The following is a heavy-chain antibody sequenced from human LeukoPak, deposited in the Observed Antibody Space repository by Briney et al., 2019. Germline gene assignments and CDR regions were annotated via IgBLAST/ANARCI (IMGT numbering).Heavy chain of an antibody. CDR2: INSDGSGT. CDR1: GFTFSSYW. CDR3: ARDLGPHSSSPNSGAFVI. Sequence: GGSLRLSCAASGFTFSSYWMHWVRQAPGKGLVWVSRINSDGSGTSYADSVKSRFTISRDNAKNTLYLQMNSLRAEDTAVYYCARDLGPHSSSPNSGAFVIWGQGTMVTVSS. D-gene: IGHD6-6*01. V-gene: IGHV3-74*01. J-gene: IGHJ3*02.